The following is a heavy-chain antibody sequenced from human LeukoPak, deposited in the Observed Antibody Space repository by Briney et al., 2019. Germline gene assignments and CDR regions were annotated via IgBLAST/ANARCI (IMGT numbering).Heavy chain of an antibody. Sequence: GEPLQTSGKASGSTFTSFSSGGVPHRPGKSVLWRMGISPIDSATTYSPSFQVQVTISADKTISTDYLQWSSLRASDTAMYYCARRERFGSGSYLYYFDYWGQGTLVTVSS. CDR3: ARRERFGSGSYLYYFDY. V-gene: IGHV5-51*01. D-gene: IGHD3-10*01. CDR1: GSTFTSFS. CDR2: ISPIDSAT. J-gene: IGHJ4*02.